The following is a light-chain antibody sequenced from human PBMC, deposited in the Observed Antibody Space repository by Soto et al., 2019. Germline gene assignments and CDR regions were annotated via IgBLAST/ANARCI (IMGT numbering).Light chain of an antibody. CDR3: QSADSSGTCL. J-gene: IGLJ3*02. CDR2: KDS. Sequence: SYELTQPPSVSVSPGQTARITCSGDALPKQYAYWYQQKPGQAPVLVIYKDSERPSGIPERFSGSSSGTTVTLTISGVQAEDEADYYCQSADSSGTCLFGGGTQLT. V-gene: IGLV3-25*03. CDR1: ALPKQY.